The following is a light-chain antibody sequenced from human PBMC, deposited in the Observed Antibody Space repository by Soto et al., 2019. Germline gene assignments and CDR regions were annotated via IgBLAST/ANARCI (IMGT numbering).Light chain of an antibody. CDR3: QQYYSTPYT. V-gene: IGKV4-1*01. J-gene: IGKJ2*01. Sequence: DIVMTQSPDSLAVSLGERATINCKSSQSVLYSSNNKNYLAWYQQKPGQPPKLLIYWTSTRESGVPDRISGSGTGKDFTHTISSLLAEDVAVYYSQQYYSTPYTFGQRTKMEIK. CDR1: QSVLYSSNNKNY. CDR2: WTS.